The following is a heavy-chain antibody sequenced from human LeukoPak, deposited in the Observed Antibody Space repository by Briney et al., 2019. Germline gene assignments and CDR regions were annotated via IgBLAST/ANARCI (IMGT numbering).Heavy chain of an antibody. CDR3: AKDGEGYCSSTRCYLLDY. Sequence: PGGSLRLSCAASGFTFDDYAMHWVRQAPGKGLEWVSLISWDGGSTYYADSVKGRFTISRDNSKNSLYLQMNSLRAEDTALYYCAKDGEGYCSSTRCYLLDYWGQGTLVTVSS. CDR1: GFTFDDYA. J-gene: IGHJ4*02. CDR2: ISWDGGST. V-gene: IGHV3-43D*03. D-gene: IGHD2-2*01.